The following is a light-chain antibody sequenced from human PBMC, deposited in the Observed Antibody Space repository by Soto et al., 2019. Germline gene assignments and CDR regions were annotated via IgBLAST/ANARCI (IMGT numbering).Light chain of an antibody. J-gene: IGLJ3*02. Sequence: QSVLTQPASVSGSPGQSIAISCTGTSSDVGGYNYVSWYQQLPGKAPKLLISEVSNRPSGVSHRFSGSKSGNTASLTITGLRAEDEATYYCQSFDRSQTYDNRLSGVFGGGTKVTVL. CDR1: SSDVGGYNY. CDR3: QSFDRSQTYDNRLSGV. CDR2: EVS. V-gene: IGLV2-14*01.